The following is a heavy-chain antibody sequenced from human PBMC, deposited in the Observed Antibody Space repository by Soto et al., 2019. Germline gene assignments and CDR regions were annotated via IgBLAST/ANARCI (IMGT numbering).Heavy chain of an antibody. D-gene: IGHD3-10*01. CDR3: ALTLPGGSGSNY. Sequence: GESLKISCKGSGSSFTSYWISWVRQMPGKGLEWMGRIDPSDSYTNYSPSFQGHVTISADKSISTAYLQWSSLKAADTAMYYCALTLPGGSGSNYWGQETLVTVSS. J-gene: IGHJ4*02. V-gene: IGHV5-10-1*01. CDR1: GSSFTSYW. CDR2: IDPSDSYT.